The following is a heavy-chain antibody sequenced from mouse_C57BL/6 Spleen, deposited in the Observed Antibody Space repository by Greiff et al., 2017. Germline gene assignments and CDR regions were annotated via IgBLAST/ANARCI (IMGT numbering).Heavy chain of an antibody. J-gene: IGHJ1*03. CDR3: ARDDATVVAWYFDV. Sequence: EVKLVESGGGLVKPGGSLKLSCAASGFTFSSYAMSWVRQTPEKRLEWVATISDGGSYTYYPDNVKGRFTISRDNAKNNLYLQMSHVKSEDTAMYDWARDDATVVAWYFDVWGTGTTVTVSS. CDR1: GFTFSSYA. D-gene: IGHD1-1*01. V-gene: IGHV5-4*01. CDR2: ISDGGSYT.